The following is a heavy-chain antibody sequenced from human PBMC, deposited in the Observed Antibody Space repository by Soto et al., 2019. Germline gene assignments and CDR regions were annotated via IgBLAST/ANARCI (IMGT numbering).Heavy chain of an antibody. J-gene: IGHJ6*02. CDR2: IYYSGST. CDR1: GGSISSYY. V-gene: IGHV4-59*01. D-gene: IGHD3-3*01. Sequence: SETLSLTCTVSGGSISSYYWSWIRQPPGKGLEWIGYIYYSGSTNYNPSLKSRVTISVDTSKNQFSLKLSSVTAADTAVYYCARIGVYDFWSGPTLYYGMDVWCQGTTVTVS. CDR3: ARIGVYDFWSGPTLYYGMDV.